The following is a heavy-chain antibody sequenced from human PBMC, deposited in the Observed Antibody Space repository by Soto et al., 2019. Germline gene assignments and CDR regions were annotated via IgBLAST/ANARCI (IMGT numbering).Heavy chain of an antibody. CDR3: ARVYGSWIAAVVDY. V-gene: IGHV3-30-3*01. D-gene: IGHD6-13*01. CDR2: ISYDGSNK. Sequence: QVQLVESGGGVVQPGRSLRLSCAASGFTCSSYAMHWVRQAPGKGLEWVAVISYDGSNKYYADSVKGRFTISRDNSKNTLYLQMNSLRAEDTAVYYCARVYGSWIAAVVDYWGQGTLVTVSS. J-gene: IGHJ4*02. CDR1: GFTCSSYA.